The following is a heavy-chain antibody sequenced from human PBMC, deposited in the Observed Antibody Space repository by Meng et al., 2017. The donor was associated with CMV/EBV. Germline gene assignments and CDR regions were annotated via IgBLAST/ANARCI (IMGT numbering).Heavy chain of an antibody. J-gene: IGHJ6*02. CDR3: ASNAGGDSSGYYSYYYGMDV. D-gene: IGHD3-22*01. CDR1: GYTFTSYD. CDR2: MNPNSGNT. V-gene: IGHV1-8*03. Sequence: ASVKVSCKASGYTFTSYDINWVRQATGQGLEWMGWMNPNSGNTGYAQKFQGRVTITRNTSMSTAYMELSSLRSEDTAVYYCASNAGGDSSGYYSYYYGMDVWGQGTTVTVSS.